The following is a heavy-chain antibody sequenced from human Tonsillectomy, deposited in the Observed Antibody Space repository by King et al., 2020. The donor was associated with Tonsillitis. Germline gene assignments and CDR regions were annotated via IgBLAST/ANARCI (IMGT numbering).Heavy chain of an antibody. Sequence: VQLQESGPGLVKPSETLSLTCTVSGGSISSYYWSWIRQPPGKGLEWIGYIYYSGSTNYNPSLKSRVTISVDTSKNQFSLKLSSVTAADTAVYYCARGGSRDYSIYYWGQGTLVTVSS. J-gene: IGHJ4*02. CDR3: ARGGSRDYSIYY. V-gene: IGHV4-59*01. CDR2: IYYSGST. D-gene: IGHD4-11*01. CDR1: GGSISSYY.